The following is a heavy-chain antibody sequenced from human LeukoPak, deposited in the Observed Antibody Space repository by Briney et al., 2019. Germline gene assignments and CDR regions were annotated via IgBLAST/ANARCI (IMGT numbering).Heavy chain of an antibody. V-gene: IGHV4-4*07. CDR1: GGSISTNY. CDR3: ARERPGNDVLSPFDV. J-gene: IGHJ3*01. CDR2: FSVGGRT. D-gene: IGHD1-1*01. Sequence: SETLSLTCTVSGGSISTNYWSWIRQPAGKGPEWIGRFSVGGRTNYHPSLKSRVTTSRDTSKNQFSLKVNSVTPADSAKYYCARERPGNDVLSPFDVWGQGIMITVSS.